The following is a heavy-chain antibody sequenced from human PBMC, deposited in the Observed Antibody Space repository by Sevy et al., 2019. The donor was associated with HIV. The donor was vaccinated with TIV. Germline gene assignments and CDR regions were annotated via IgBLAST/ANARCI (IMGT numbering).Heavy chain of an antibody. CDR1: GFTFSSYV. Sequence: GGSLRLSCAASGFTFSSYVMHWVRQAPGKGLEWVALIWYDGTIKYYADSVKGRFTISRDNSRNTLYLQMNSLRTEDTAVYYCARVWIGVAYSYYGMDVWGQGTTVTVSS. CDR3: ARVWIGVAYSYYGMDV. V-gene: IGHV3-33*08. CDR2: IWYDGTIK. D-gene: IGHD6-19*01. J-gene: IGHJ6*02.